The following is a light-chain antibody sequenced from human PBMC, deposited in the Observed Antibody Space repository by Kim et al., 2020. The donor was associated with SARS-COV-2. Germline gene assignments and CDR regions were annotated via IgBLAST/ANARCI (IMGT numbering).Light chain of an antibody. CDR3: QSAYSSETVV. Sequence: SYELTQPPSVSVSPGQTARITCSGGALPKQYAYWYQQKPGQAPVLVIYRDIERPSGIPVRFSCSSSGTTCTFTISGVQSEDEGDYYFQSAYSSETVVFGG. J-gene: IGLJ2*01. CDR1: ALPKQY. CDR2: RDI. V-gene: IGLV3-25*03.